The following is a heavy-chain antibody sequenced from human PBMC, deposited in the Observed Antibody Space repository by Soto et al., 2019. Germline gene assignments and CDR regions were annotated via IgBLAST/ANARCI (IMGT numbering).Heavy chain of an antibody. CDR3: ASGGGGSGLARY. J-gene: IGHJ4*02. CDR2: ISAYNGNT. V-gene: IGHV1-18*01. Sequence: QVQLVQSGAEVKKPGASVKVSCKASGYTFTSYGISWVRQAPGQGLEWMGWISAYNGNTNYAQKLQGRVTMTTDTCTSTAEMEGRSLRSDATAVYYCASGGGGSGLARYWGQGTLVTVSS. CDR1: GYTFTSYG. D-gene: IGHD2-15*01.